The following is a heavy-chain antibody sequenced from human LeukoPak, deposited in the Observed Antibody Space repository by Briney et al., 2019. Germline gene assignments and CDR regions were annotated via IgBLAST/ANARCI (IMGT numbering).Heavy chain of an antibody. J-gene: IGHJ4*02. V-gene: IGHV3-20*04. CDR2: INWNGGST. CDR3: ARGEVGAAPLDY. D-gene: IGHD1-26*01. Sequence: PGGSLRLSCAASGFTFDDYGMSWVRQAPGKGLEWVSGINWNGGSTGYADSVKGRFTISRDNAKNSLYLQMNSLRAEDAAVYYCARGEVGAAPLDYWGQGTLVTVSS. CDR1: GFTFDDYG.